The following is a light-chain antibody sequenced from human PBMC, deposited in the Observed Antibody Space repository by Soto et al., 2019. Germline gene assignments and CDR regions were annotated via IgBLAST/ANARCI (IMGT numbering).Light chain of an antibody. CDR3: QHNYGTPA. Sequence: DIQMTQSPSSLSASVGDRVTITCRASQTIRSPLSWYQETPGKVPELLIYATSRLQSGVPSRFSGSRSGTDFTLTISSVQPEDFATYYCQHNYGTPAFGQGTRLEIK. V-gene: IGKV1-39*01. J-gene: IGKJ5*01. CDR1: QTIRSP. CDR2: ATS.